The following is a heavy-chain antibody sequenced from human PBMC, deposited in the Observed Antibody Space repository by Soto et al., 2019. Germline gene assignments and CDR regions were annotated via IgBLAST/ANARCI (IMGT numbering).Heavy chain of an antibody. CDR2: ISSSGSTI. CDR1: GFTFSSYE. CDR3: ARVRIVVVTTYPGDYYGMDV. V-gene: IGHV3-48*03. D-gene: IGHD2-21*02. Sequence: EVQLVESGGGLVQPGGSLRLSCAASGFTFSSYEMNWVRQAPGKGLEWVSYISSSGSTIYYADSVKGRFTISRDNAKNSLYLQTNGLRAEDPAVYYCARVRIVVVTTYPGDYYGMDVWGQGTTVTVSS. J-gene: IGHJ6*02.